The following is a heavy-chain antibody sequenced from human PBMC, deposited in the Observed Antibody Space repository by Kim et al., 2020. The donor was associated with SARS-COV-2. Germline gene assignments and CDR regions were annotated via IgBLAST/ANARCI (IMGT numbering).Heavy chain of an antibody. CDR3: AKGWGIRYFDWQYYFDH. D-gene: IGHD3-9*01. V-gene: IGHV3-23*01. CDR1: GFTFSSYD. J-gene: IGHJ4*02. CDR2: ISGSGGST. Sequence: GGSLRLSCAASGFTFSSYDMSWVRQAPGKGLEWVSAISGSGGSTYYADSVKGRFTISRDKSKNTLYLQMNSLRAEDTAVYYCAKGWGIRYFDWQYYFDHWGQGTLVTVSS.